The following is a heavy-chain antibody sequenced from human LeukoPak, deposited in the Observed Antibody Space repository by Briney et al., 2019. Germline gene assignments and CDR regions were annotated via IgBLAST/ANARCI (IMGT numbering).Heavy chain of an antibody. CDR1: GFTFSSYG. Sequence: GGCLRLSCAASGFTFSSYGMHWVRQAPGEGLEWVAGISYDGRNKEYGDSVKGRFTISRDNSKNTMYLQMNSLRAEDTAVYYCAKDRGYSHGFDYWGQGTLLTVSS. J-gene: IGHJ4*02. D-gene: IGHD5-18*01. CDR2: ISYDGRNK. V-gene: IGHV3-30*18. CDR3: AKDRGYSHGFDY.